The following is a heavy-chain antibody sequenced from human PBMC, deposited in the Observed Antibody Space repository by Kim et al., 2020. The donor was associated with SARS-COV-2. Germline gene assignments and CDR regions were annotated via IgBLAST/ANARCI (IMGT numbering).Heavy chain of an antibody. Sequence: YNPSLRSRGHQSVDTSKNQFSRKLSSVTAADTAVYYCARRRRAAAGVFDPWGQGTLVTVSS. J-gene: IGHJ5*02. CDR3: ARRRRAAAGVFDP. D-gene: IGHD6-13*01. V-gene: IGHV4-39*01.